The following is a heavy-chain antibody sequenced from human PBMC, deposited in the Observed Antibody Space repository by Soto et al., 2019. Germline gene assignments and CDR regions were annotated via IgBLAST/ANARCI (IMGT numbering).Heavy chain of an antibody. CDR1: GFTFSSYA. D-gene: IGHD3-22*01. V-gene: IGHV3-23*01. J-gene: IGHJ6*02. CDR2: ISGSGGST. Sequence: GGSLRLSCAASGFTFSSYAMSWVRQAPGKGLEWVSAISGSGGSTYYADSVKGRFTISRDNSKNTLYLQMNSLRAEDTAVYYCAKDYDSFDYYGMDVWGQGTTVTVSS. CDR3: AKDYDSFDYYGMDV.